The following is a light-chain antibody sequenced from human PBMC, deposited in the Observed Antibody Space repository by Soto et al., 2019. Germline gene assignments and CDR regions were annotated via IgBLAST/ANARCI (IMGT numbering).Light chain of an antibody. CDR3: QQYNNWPRT. CDR1: QSVSSN. Sequence: EIVMTQSPATLSVSPGERATLSCRASQSVSSNLAWYQQKPCQAPRLLIYGASTRATGIPARFSGSGSGTEFTLTIRSLQSEDFAVYYCQQYNNWPRTFGPGTKVDIK. V-gene: IGKV3-15*01. CDR2: GAS. J-gene: IGKJ1*01.